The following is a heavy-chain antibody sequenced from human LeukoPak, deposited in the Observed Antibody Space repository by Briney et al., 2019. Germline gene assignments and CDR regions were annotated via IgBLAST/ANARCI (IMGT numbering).Heavy chain of an antibody. J-gene: IGHJ4*02. D-gene: IGHD4-11*01. CDR2: IRYDGSNK. Sequence: GGSLRLSCAASGFTLSSYGMHWVRQAPGKGLEWVALIRYDGSNKYYTDSVKGRFTISRDNSKNTLYLEMNSLRAEDTAVYYCARGQYSSDYWGQGTLVTVSS. CDR3: ARGQYSSDY. CDR1: GFTLSSYG. V-gene: IGHV3-33*01.